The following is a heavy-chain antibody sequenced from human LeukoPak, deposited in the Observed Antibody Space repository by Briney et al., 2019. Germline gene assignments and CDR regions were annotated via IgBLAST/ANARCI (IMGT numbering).Heavy chain of an antibody. D-gene: IGHD1-26*01. CDR1: GLTFSSYA. V-gene: IGHV3-23*01. CDR3: AKAPIVGATRPFYYFDY. Sequence: AGGSLRLSRAASGLTFSSYAMCWVRQAPRKGLEWGLAISGSGGSTYYADPVKGRFTISRDNSKNTLYLQMNSLRAEDTAVYYCAKAPIVGATRPFYYFDYWGQGTLVTVSS. J-gene: IGHJ4*02. CDR2: ISGSGGST.